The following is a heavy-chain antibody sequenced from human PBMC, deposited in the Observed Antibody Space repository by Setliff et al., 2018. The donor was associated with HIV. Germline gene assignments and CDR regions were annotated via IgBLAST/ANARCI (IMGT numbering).Heavy chain of an antibody. CDR2: IDYSGST. Sequence: SETLSLTCTVSGGSINSYYWSWIRQPPGKGLEWIGNIDYSGSTNYKPPLKNRVTISVDMSKNQFSLKLSSVTAADTAVYYCARQSDSSGYFPSWYYYYMDVWGKGTTVTVSS. J-gene: IGHJ6*03. V-gene: IGHV4-59*08. D-gene: IGHD3-22*01. CDR1: GGSINSYY. CDR3: ARQSDSSGYFPSWYYYYMDV.